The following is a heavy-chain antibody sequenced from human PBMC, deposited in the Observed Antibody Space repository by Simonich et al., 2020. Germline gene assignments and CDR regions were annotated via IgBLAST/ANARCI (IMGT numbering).Heavy chain of an antibody. CDR1: GYTFTGYY. CDR2: INPNSGGK. Sequence: QVQLVQSGAEVKKPGASVKVSCKASGYTFTGYYMHWVRQAPGQGLEWMGWINPNSGGKNYAQNFQGRVTMTRDTSISTAYMELSRLRSDDTAVYYCARDPVVPAAIRNAFDIWGQGTMVTVSS. J-gene: IGHJ3*02. D-gene: IGHD2-2*01. V-gene: IGHV1-2*02. CDR3: ARDPVVPAAIRNAFDI.